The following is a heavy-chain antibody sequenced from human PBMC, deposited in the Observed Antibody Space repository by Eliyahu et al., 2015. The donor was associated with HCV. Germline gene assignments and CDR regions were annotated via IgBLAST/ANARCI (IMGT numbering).Heavy chain of an antibody. CDR3: AREGWGLRSAGAHLDY. Sequence: QVQLVQSGAEVKKPGASVTVSCTTSGYTLTGYYIHWVRQAPGQGLEWMGMIDLSGGTTSYAQKFQDGVTMTRDTSKGTVYLQLRRVRSEDTAVYYCAREGWGLRSAGAHLDYWGQGTLVTVSS. CDR1: GYTLTGYY. D-gene: IGHD2-21*02. J-gene: IGHJ4*02. V-gene: IGHV1-46*01. CDR2: IDLSGGTT.